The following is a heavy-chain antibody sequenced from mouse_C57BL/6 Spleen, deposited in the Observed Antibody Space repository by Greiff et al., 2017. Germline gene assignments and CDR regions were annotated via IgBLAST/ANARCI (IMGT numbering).Heavy chain of an antibody. Sequence: VQLQQSGPELVKPGASVKISCKASGYSFTSYYIHWVKQRPGQGLEWIGWIYPGSGNTKYNEKFKGKATLTADTSSSTANMQLSSLTSEDSAVYYCASPGDGSYYAMDYWGQGTSVTVSS. J-gene: IGHJ4*01. D-gene: IGHD2-3*01. V-gene: IGHV1-66*01. CDR3: ASPGDGSYYAMDY. CDR2: IYPGSGNT. CDR1: GYSFTSYY.